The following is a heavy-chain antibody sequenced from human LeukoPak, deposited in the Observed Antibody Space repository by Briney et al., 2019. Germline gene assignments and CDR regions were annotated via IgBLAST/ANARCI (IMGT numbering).Heavy chain of an antibody. CDR2: IHTSGST. J-gene: IGHJ4*02. CDR1: GGSISNYH. Sequence: SETLSLTCTVSGGSISNYHWNWIRQPAGKGLEWIGQIHTSGSTNYNPPLKSRVSMSIDTTEDQVSLTIRSVTAADTAFYYCARRDISSGWSFDYWGQGTLVTVSS. CDR3: ARRDISSGWSFDY. D-gene: IGHD6-19*01. V-gene: IGHV4-4*07.